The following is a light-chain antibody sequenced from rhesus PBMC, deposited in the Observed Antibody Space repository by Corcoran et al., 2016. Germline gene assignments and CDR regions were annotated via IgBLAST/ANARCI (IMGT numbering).Light chain of an antibody. V-gene: IGLV2-32*02. CDR1: SSDIGGYNY. Sequence: QAALTQPRSVSGSPGQSVTISCNGTSSDIGGYNYVSWYQQHPGTAPKLMIYEVSKRPSGVSDRFSGSKSGNTASLTISGLQAEDEADYYCSSYAGSNTFIFGAGTRLTVL. J-gene: IGLJ1*01. CDR3: SSYAGSNTFI. CDR2: EVS.